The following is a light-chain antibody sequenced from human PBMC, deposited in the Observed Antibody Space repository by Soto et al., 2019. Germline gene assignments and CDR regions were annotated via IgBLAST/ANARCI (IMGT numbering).Light chain of an antibody. CDR2: DAS. CDR1: QSISNW. V-gene: IGKV1-5*01. Sequence: DIQMTQSPSTLSASVGDRVTITCRASQSISNWLAWYQQKPGKAPNLLIYDASSLESGVPSRFSGSGPGTEFTLTISSLQPDDFATYYCQQYNSYTWTFCQGTRVDIK. J-gene: IGKJ1*01. CDR3: QQYNSYTWT.